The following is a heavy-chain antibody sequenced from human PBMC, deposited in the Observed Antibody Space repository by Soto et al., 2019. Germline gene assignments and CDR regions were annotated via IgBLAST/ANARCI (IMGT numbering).Heavy chain of an antibody. CDR1: GGSISSSSYY. V-gene: IGHV4-39*01. CDR3: ARRYCSGGSCYWFDP. Sequence: SETLSLTCTVSGGSISSSSYYWGWIRQPPGKGLEWIGSIYYSGSTYYNPSLKSRVTISVDTSKNQFSLKLSSVTAADTAVYYRARRYCSGGSCYWFDPWGQGTLVTVSS. CDR2: IYYSGST. J-gene: IGHJ5*02. D-gene: IGHD2-15*01.